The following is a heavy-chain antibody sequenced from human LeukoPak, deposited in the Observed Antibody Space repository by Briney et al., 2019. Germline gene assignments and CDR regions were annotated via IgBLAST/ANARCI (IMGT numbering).Heavy chain of an antibody. CDR2: ITSSSTY. V-gene: IGHV3-21*01. CDR1: GFTLSTYN. CDR3: ARERVTTTAFDI. J-gene: IGHJ3*02. Sequence: PGGSLRLSCAASGFTLSTYNTHWVRQAPGKGLEWVSSITSSSTYYADSVKGRFTISRDNAKNSLYLQMSSLRAEDTAVYYCARERVTTTAFDIWGQGTMVTVSS. D-gene: IGHD5-12*01.